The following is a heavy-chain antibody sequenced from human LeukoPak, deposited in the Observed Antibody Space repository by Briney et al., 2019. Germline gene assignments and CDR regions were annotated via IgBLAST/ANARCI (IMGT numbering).Heavy chain of an antibody. V-gene: IGHV3-74*01. Sequence: PGGSLRLSCAASGFSFNTYWMHWVRQVPGKGLVWVSGMNTDGSDRSYADSVKDRFTISRDNAKNTLYLQMNSLRAEDTAVYYCARDHSSWEVPSDYWGQGTLVTVSS. D-gene: IGHD6-13*01. CDR3: ARDHSSWEVPSDY. CDR2: MNTDGSDR. CDR1: GFSFNTYW. J-gene: IGHJ4*02.